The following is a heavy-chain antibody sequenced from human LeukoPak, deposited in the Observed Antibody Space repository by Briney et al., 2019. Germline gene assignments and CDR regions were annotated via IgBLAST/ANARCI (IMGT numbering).Heavy chain of an antibody. V-gene: IGHV3-21*01. D-gene: IGHD4-17*01. CDR2: INFDSTYI. CDR3: VRDQTVFTILDY. Sequence: GGSLRLSCTASGFTFTSHSLNWVRQAPGKGLEWVASINFDSTYICDADSLKGRFSVSRDNARNSVYLQMNSLRDEDTAVYYCVRDQTVFTILDYWGQGTLVTVSS. J-gene: IGHJ4*02. CDR1: GFTFTSHS.